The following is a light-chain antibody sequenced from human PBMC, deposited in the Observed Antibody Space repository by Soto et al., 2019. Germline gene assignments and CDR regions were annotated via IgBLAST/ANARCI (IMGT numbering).Light chain of an antibody. V-gene: IGLV2-23*01. CDR1: STDVGTYNL. J-gene: IGLJ2*01. CDR3: CSYARSRGL. CDR2: EGS. Sequence: QSVLTQPASVSGSPGQSITISCAGTSTDVGTYNLVSWYQHHPGRAPKLMIYEGSKRPSGVSNRFSGSKSGNTASLTISGLQAEDEADYYCCSYARSRGLFGGGTKLTVL.